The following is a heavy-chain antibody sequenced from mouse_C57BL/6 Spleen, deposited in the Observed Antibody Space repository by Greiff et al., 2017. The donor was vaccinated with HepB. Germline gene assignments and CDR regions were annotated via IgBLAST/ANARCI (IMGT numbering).Heavy chain of an antibody. J-gene: IGHJ4*01. CDR3: ATYYYGSSYGDAMDY. CDR1: GYPFTSYW. CDR2: IHPNSGST. Sequence: VQPQQPGAELVKPGASVKLSCKASGYPFTSYWMHWVKQRPGQGLEWIGMIHPNSGSTNYNEKFKSKATLTVDKSSSTAYMQLSSLTSEDSAVYYCATYYYGSSYGDAMDYWGQGTSVTVSS. V-gene: IGHV1-64*01. D-gene: IGHD1-1*01.